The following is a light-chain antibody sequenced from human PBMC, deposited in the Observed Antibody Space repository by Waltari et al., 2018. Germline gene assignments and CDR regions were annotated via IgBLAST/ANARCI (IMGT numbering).Light chain of an antibody. V-gene: IGLV2-14*01. CDR3: SSYTSSSTWV. CDR2: DDT. Sequence: QSALTQPASVSGSPGQSITISCTGTSSDVGGYNSVSWYQQHPRKAPKIMIYDDTRRPSGVSARFSGSKSANTSSLTISGRQAEDEADFYCSSYTSSSTWVFGGGTKLTVL. CDR1: SSDVGGYNS. J-gene: IGLJ3*02.